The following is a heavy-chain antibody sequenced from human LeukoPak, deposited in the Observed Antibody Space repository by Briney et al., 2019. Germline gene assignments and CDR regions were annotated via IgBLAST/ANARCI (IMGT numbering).Heavy chain of an antibody. CDR2: ITGTGGRGGI. J-gene: IGHJ6*02. D-gene: IGHD3-9*01. V-gene: IGHV3-23*01. CDR1: GFTFSSYA. Sequence: GWSLRLSCAASGFTFSSYAMNWLRQAPGKRLEWVASITGTGGRGGIYYADSVKGRFTISRDNSKNTLFLQMSSLRAEDTAVYYCAKDEDPYYDILTGRYYYYGMDVWGQGTTVTVSS. CDR3: AKDEDPYYDILTGRYYYYGMDV.